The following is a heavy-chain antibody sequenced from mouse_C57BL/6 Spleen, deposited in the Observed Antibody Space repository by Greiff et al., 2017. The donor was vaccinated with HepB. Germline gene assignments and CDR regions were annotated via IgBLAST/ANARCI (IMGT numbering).Heavy chain of an antibody. CDR3: ARNYYGSSYVGAY. CDR2: ISDGGSYT. V-gene: IGHV5-4*01. Sequence: VQLKESGGGLVKPGGSLKLSCAASGFTFSSYAMSWVRQTPEKRLEWVATISDGGSYTYYPDNVKGRFTISRDNAKNNLYLQMSHLKSEDTAMYYCARNYYGSSYVGAYWGQGTLVTVSA. D-gene: IGHD1-1*01. CDR1: GFTFSSYA. J-gene: IGHJ3*01.